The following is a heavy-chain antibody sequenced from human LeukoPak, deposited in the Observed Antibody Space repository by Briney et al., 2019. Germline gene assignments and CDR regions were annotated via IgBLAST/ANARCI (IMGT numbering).Heavy chain of an antibody. CDR1: GGSFSGYY. J-gene: IGHJ4*02. CDR3: ARSSASDY. CDR2: INHSGST. Sequence: SETLSLTCAVYGGSFSGYYWSWIRQPPGKGLEWIGEINHSGSTNYNSSLKSRVTISVDTSKNQFSLKLSSVTAADTAVYYCARSSASDYWGQGTLVTVSS. D-gene: IGHD3-10*01. V-gene: IGHV4-34*01.